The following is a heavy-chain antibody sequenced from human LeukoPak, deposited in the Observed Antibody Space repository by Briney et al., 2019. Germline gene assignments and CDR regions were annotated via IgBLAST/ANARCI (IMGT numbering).Heavy chain of an antibody. CDR2: ISSSGSTI. Sequence: SGGSLRLSCAASGFTFSDYYMSRIRQAPGKGLEWVSYISSSGSTIYYADSVKGRFTISRDNAKNSLYLQMNSLRAEDTAVYYCARDGIAAPIRYYYYMDVWGKGTTVTVSS. CDR3: ARDGIAAPIRYYYYMDV. J-gene: IGHJ6*03. CDR1: GFTFSDYY. D-gene: IGHD6-6*01. V-gene: IGHV3-11*04.